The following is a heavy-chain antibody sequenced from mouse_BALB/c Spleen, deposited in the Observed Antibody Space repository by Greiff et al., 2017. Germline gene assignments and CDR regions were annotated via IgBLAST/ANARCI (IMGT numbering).Heavy chain of an antibody. J-gene: IGHJ4*01. D-gene: IGHD1-2*01. CDR1: GYAFSSSW. V-gene: IGHV1-82*01. CDR3: ARSGTTATAMDY. CDR2: IYPGDGDT. Sequence: VQLQQSGPELVKPGASVKISCKASGYAFSSSWMNWVKQRPGQGLEWIGRIYPGDGDTNYNGKFKGKATLTADKSSSTAYMQLSSLTSVDSAVYFCARSGTTATAMDYWGQGTSVTVSS.